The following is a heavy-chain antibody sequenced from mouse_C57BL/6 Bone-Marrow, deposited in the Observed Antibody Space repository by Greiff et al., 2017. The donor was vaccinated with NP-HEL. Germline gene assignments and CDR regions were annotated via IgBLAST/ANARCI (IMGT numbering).Heavy chain of an antibody. V-gene: IGHV1-82*01. J-gene: IGHJ2*01. Sequence: QVQLQQSGPELVKPGASVKISCKASGYAFSSSWMNWVKQRPGKGLEWIGRIYPGDGDTNYNGKFKGKATLTADKSSSTAYMQLSSLTSEDSAVYFCARGGMDYGSSYADYWGQGTTLTVSS. CDR2: IYPGDGDT. D-gene: IGHD1-1*01. CDR1: GYAFSSSW. CDR3: ARGGMDYGSSYADY.